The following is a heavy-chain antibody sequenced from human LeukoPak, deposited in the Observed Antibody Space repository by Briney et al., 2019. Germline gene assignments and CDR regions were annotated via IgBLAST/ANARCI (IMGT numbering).Heavy chain of an antibody. J-gene: IGHJ4*02. CDR3: VSFYETY. CDR2: INSDGSWT. V-gene: IGHV3-74*01. D-gene: IGHD2-2*01. Sequence: GGSLRLSCAASGNYWMHWVRQAPGKGLVWVSHINSDGSWTSYADSVKGRFTISKDNAENTVYLQMNNLRAEDTAVYYCVSFYETYWGRGTLVTVSS. CDR1: GNYW.